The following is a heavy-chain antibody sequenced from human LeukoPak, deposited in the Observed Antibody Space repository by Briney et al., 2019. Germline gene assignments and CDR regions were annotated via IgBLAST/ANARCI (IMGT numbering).Heavy chain of an antibody. J-gene: IGHJ4*02. CDR2: ISWNRGSI. CDR3: AKDASAAAGSYYFDY. Sequence: GGSLRLSCAASGFTFDDYAMHWVRQAPGKGLEWVSGISWNRGSIDYADSVKGRFTISRDNSKNTLYLQMNSLRAEDTAVYFCAKDASAAAGSYYFDYWGQGTLVTVSS. CDR1: GFTFDDYA. D-gene: IGHD6-13*01. V-gene: IGHV3-9*01.